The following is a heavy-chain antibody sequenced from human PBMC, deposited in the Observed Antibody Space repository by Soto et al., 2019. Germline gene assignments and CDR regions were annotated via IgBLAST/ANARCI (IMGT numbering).Heavy chain of an antibody. D-gene: IGHD3-16*01. CDR3: ARVGTYYDYIWGAFDI. J-gene: IGHJ3*02. Sequence: QVQLQQWGAGLLKPSETLSLTCAVYGVSFTGYYWSWIRQPPGKGLEWIGEINHSGSTNYNTSLKSRVTITVDTYKKQFSLKMSSVTAADTAVYYCARVGTYYDYIWGAFDIWGQGTMVTVSS. CDR1: GVSFTGYY. CDR2: INHSGST. V-gene: IGHV4-34*01.